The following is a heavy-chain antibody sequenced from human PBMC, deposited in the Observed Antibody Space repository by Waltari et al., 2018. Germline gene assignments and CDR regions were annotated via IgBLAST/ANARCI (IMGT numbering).Heavy chain of an antibody. CDR1: EYTFTSSY. D-gene: IGHD2-21*01. V-gene: IGHV1-46*01. Sequence: QVQLVQSGAEVKKPGASVKISCKTSEYTFTSSYIHWVRQAPGQGLEWMGIINPSGGRTIYAQKVQGRVTMTRDTSTSTVYMELSSLRSEDTAVYYCARDTGALWMDVWGQGTTVTVSS. CDR2: INPSGGRT. J-gene: IGHJ6*02. CDR3: ARDTGALWMDV.